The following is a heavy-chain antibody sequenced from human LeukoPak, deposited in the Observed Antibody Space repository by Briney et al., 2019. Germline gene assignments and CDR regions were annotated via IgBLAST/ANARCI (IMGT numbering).Heavy chain of an antibody. CDR2: ISPHSGGT. D-gene: IGHD5-18*01. V-gene: IGHV1-2*02. CDR3: TRDRIRGYSYATPGL. Sequence: ASVKVSCKASGYTFTGYYMHWVRQAPGQGLEWMGWISPHSGGTNYAQKFRGRVTMTRDTSISTAYMELSRLRSDDTAVYYCTRDRIRGYSYATPGLWGQGTLVTVST. CDR1: GYTFTGYY. J-gene: IGHJ4*02.